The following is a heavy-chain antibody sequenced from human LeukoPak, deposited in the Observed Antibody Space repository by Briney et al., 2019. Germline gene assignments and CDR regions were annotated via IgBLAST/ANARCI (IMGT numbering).Heavy chain of an antibody. J-gene: IGHJ6*03. V-gene: IGHV4-39*07. CDR1: GGSMSSHIYY. CDR3: AREGCSGTNCLYYFYYMDV. CDR2: ISHDGTA. Sequence: SETLSLACTVSGGSMSSHIYYWGWIRQPPGKGLVWIGSISHDGTAYYKPSLKSRVTISVDTSNNQFSLKLSSVTAADTAVYYCAREGCSGTNCLYYFYYMDVWGKGTTVTVSS. D-gene: IGHD2-2*01.